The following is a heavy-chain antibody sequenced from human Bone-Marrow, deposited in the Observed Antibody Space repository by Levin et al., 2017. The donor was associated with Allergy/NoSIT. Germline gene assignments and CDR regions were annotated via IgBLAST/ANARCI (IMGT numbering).Heavy chain of an antibody. CDR1: GFTFSSYS. D-gene: IGHD6-19*01. CDR3: AKSADSSGWYWFDP. J-gene: IGHJ5*02. Sequence: PGGSLRLSCAASGFTFSSYSMNWVRQAPGKGLEWVSSISSSSTHIYYADSVKGRFTISRDNAKNSLYLQMNSQSAEHTAVYSCAKSADSSGWYWFDPWGQGPQVTVSA. V-gene: IGHV3-21*01. CDR2: ISSSSTHI.